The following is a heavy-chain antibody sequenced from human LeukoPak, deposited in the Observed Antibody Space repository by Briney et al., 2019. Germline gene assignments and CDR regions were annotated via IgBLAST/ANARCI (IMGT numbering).Heavy chain of an antibody. CDR1: GYTFTGYY. V-gene: IGHV1-2*02. J-gene: IGHJ6*03. CDR3: ARRSPRAGSYYYMDV. D-gene: IGHD6-13*01. CDR2: MNPKSGGT. Sequence: ASVKVSCKASGYTFTGYYVHWVRQAPGQGLEWMGWMNPKSGGTNYAQKFEARVTMNRDTSISTAYMELSRLRFDDTAVYYCARRSPRAGSYYYMDVWGKGTTVTISS.